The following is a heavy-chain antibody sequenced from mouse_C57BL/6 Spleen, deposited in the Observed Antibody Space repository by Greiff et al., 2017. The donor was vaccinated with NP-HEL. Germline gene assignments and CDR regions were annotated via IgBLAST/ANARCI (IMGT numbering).Heavy chain of an antibody. D-gene: IGHD4-1*01. CDR1: GYSITSGYY. V-gene: IGHV3-6*01. J-gene: IGHJ2*01. CDR3: AREDNWGRRDFDY. CDR2: ISYDGNN. Sequence: VQLKESGPGLVKPSQSLSLTCSVTGYSITSGYYWNWIRQFPGNKLEWMGYISYDGNNNYNPSLKNRISITRDTSKNQFFLKLNAVTTEDTATYYCAREDNWGRRDFDYWGQGTTLTVSS.